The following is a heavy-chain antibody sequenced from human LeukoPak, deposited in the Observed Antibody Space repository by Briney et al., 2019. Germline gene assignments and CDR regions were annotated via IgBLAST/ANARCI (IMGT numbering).Heavy chain of an antibody. CDR2: LSGSGGST. Sequence: GGSLRLSCAVSGFSFSSYAMSWVRQAPGKGLEWVTTLSGSGGSTYYADSVKGRFTISRDNSKHTLYLQMNSLRAEDTAVYYCARVGCSSTSCYGFDYWGQGTLVTVSS. V-gene: IGHV3-23*01. J-gene: IGHJ4*02. CDR3: ARVGCSSTSCYGFDY. D-gene: IGHD2-2*01. CDR1: GFSFSSYA.